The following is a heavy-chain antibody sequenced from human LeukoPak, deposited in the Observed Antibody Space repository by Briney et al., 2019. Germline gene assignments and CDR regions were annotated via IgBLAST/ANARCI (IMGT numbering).Heavy chain of an antibody. CDR2: IYYSGST. D-gene: IGHD1-26*01. V-gene: IGHV4-34*01. CDR3: ARDYSGSYVFDY. J-gene: IGHJ4*02. Sequence: SETLSLTCAVYGGSFSGYYWSWIRQPPGKGLEWIGSIYYSGSTYYNPSLKSRVTISVDTSKNQFSLKLSSVTAADTAVYYCARDYSGSYVFDYWGQGTLVTVSS. CDR1: GGSFSGYY.